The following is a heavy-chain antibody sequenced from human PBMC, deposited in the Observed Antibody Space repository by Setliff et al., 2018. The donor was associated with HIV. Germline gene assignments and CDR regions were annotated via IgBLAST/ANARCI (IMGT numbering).Heavy chain of an antibody. CDR2: LYYDGNT. D-gene: IGHD6-19*01. V-gene: IGHV4-38-2*02. Sequence: SETLSLTCTVSAYSIRNGYYWGWIRQSPGKGLEWIGTLYYDGNTFYNPSLKSRVTMSVDTSKNQFSLNLDSVTAADTAVYYCARETIRSGHPSEAGFDFWGQGALVTVSS. CDR1: AYSIRNGYY. J-gene: IGHJ4*02. CDR3: ARETIRSGHPSEAGFDF.